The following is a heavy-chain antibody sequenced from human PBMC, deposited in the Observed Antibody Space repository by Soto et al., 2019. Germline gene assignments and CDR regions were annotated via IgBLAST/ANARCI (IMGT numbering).Heavy chain of an antibody. V-gene: IGHV4-34*01. CDR1: GGSFSGYY. J-gene: IGHJ6*02. CDR2: INHSGST. D-gene: IGHD3-10*01. CDR3: ARNRYGSGSYYSVGLEHPTNYYYYGMDV. Sequence: QVQLQQWGAGLLKPSETLSLTCAVYGGSFSGYYWSWIRQPPGKGLEWIGEINHSGSTNYNPSLKRRVTISVDTSKNPFSLKLSSVTAADTDVYYCARNRYGSGSYYSVGLEHPTNYYYYGMDVWGQGTTVTVSS.